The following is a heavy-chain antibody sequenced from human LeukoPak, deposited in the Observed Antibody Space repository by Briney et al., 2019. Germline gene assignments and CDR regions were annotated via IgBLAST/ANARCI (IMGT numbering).Heavy chain of an antibody. Sequence: GGSLRLSCAASGFTFSSYAMHWVRQAPGKGLEWVAVISYDGSNKYYADSVKGRFTISRDNSKNTLYLQMNSLRAEDTAVYYCARGAPWAARGNWFDPWGQGTLVTVSS. D-gene: IGHD6-6*01. J-gene: IGHJ5*02. V-gene: IGHV3-30-3*01. CDR1: GFTFSSYA. CDR2: ISYDGSNK. CDR3: ARGAPWAARGNWFDP.